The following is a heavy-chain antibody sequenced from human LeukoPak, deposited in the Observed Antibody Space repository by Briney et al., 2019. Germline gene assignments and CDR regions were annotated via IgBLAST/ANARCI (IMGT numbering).Heavy chain of an antibody. CDR2: IYHSGST. CDR1: GGSISSSNW. J-gene: IGHJ6*02. D-gene: IGHD3-22*01. V-gene: IGHV4-4*02. CDR3: ARHWSYYDSSGFLGYYYGMDV. Sequence: SGTLSLTCAVSGGSISSSNWWSWVRQPPGKGLEWIGEIYHSGSTNYNPSLKSRGTISVDKSKNQFSLKLSSVTAADTAVYYCARHWSYYDSSGFLGYYYGMDVWGQGTTVTVSS.